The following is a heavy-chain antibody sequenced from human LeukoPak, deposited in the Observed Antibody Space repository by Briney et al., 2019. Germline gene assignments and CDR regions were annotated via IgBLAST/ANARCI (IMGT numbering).Heavy chain of an antibody. V-gene: IGHV3-23*01. D-gene: IGHD3-22*01. CDR1: GFTFSSYG. Sequence: GGSLRLSCAASGFTFSSYGMSWVRQAPGKGLEWVSAISGSGGSTYYADSVKGRFTISRDNSKNTLYLQMNSLRAEDTAVYYCARVLLTMIGPGDFDYWGQGTLVTVSS. CDR3: ARVLLTMIGPGDFDY. J-gene: IGHJ4*02. CDR2: ISGSGGST.